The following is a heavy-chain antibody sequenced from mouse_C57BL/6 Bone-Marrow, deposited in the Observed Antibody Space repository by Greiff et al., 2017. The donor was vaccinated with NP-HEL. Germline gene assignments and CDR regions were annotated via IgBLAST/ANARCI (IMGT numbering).Heavy chain of an antibody. J-gene: IGHJ2*01. V-gene: IGHV1-69*01. Sequence: QVQLQQPGAELVMPGASVKLSCKASGYTFTSYWMHWVKQRPGQGLEWIGEIDPSDSYTTYNQKFKGKSTLTVDKSSSTAYMQLSSLTSEDSAVYYCAREGNYFDYWGQGTTLTVSS. CDR1: GYTFTSYW. CDR2: IDPSDSYT. CDR3: AREGNYFDY.